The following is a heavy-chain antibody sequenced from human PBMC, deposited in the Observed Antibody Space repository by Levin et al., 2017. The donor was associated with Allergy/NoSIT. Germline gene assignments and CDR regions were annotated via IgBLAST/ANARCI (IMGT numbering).Heavy chain of an antibody. D-gene: IGHD1-26*01. V-gene: IGHV3-11*05. CDR3: ARDAGGRSAGADYFDF. CDR2: ITSSSSYT. Sequence: NTGGSLRLSCVASGFTFSEHYMSWIRQAPGKGLEWLSYITSSSSYTNYADSVKGRFTISRDNARNSLYLQMNSLRAEDTAVYFCARDAGGRSAGADYFDFWGQGTLVTVSS. J-gene: IGHJ4*02. CDR1: GFTFSEHY.